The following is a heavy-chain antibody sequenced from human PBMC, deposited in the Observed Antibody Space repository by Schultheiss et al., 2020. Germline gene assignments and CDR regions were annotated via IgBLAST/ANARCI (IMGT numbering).Heavy chain of an antibody. Sequence: SATLSLTCTVSGGSISSYYWSWIRQPPGKGLEWIGYIYYSGSTNYNPSLKSRVTISVDTSKNQFSLKLSSVTAADTAVYYCARGITRSFDFWGQGTLVTVSS. J-gene: IGHJ4*02. CDR3: ARGITRSFDF. CDR1: GGSISSYY. V-gene: IGHV4-59*12. CDR2: IYYSGST.